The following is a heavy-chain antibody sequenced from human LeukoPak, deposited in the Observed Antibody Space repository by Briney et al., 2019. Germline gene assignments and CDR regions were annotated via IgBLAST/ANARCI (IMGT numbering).Heavy chain of an antibody. V-gene: IGHV3-9*01. D-gene: IGHD6-19*01. J-gene: IGHJ4*02. CDR1: GFIFNNYA. CDR3: AKDNRRHYTSGPNPDSLH. CDR2: SSWNSGSI. Sequence: GGSLRLSCAGSGFIFNNYAMHWARQPPGKGLEWVSGSSWNSGSIDYADSVKGRFTISRDNAKNSLYLQMNSLRVEDTAFYYCAKDNRRHYTSGPNPDSLHWGQGALVTVSS.